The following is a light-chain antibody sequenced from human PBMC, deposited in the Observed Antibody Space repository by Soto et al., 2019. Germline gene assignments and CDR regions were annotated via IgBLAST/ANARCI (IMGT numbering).Light chain of an antibody. J-gene: IGLJ3*02. CDR1: RFNIGNNA. CDR3: AAWDDSLGGL. V-gene: IGLV1-44*01. CDR2: NSN. Sequence: SVLTQPPSASGTPGQRVTISCSGSRFNIGNNAVIWYQQFPGTAPKLLVYNSNQRPSGVPDRFSGSKSGTSASLAISGLQSEDEADYYCAAWDDSLGGLFGGGTKLTVL.